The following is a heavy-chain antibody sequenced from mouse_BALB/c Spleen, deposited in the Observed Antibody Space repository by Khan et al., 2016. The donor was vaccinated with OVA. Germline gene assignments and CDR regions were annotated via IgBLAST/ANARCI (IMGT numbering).Heavy chain of an antibody. J-gene: IGHJ2*01. D-gene: IGHD2-10*01. CDR2: INPRTGYT. CDR3: VRIPYPPYDFDY. V-gene: IGHV1-4*01. Sequence: QVQLKESGTELAKPGASVNMSCKASGYTFANYAMHWVKQRPGQGLEWIGYINPRTGYTNYNQNFSDKATLTTDRSSSTAYMQLSSLTSDDSAVYYCVRIPYPPYDFDYWGQGTTLTVSS. CDR1: GYTFANYA.